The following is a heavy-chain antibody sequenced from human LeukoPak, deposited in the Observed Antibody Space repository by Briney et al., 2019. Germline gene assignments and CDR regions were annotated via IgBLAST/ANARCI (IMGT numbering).Heavy chain of an antibody. CDR1: GFTFSSYW. Sequence: GGSLRLSCAASGFTFSSYWMSWVRQAPGKGLEWVANIKQDGSQKYYVDSVKGRFTISRDNAKNSLYLQMNSLRAEDTAVYYCAKSGRHCSSSSCYYSYMDVWGKGTTVTISS. CDR3: AKSGRHCSSSSCYYSYMDV. J-gene: IGHJ6*03. V-gene: IGHV3-7*03. CDR2: IKQDGSQK. D-gene: IGHD2-2*01.